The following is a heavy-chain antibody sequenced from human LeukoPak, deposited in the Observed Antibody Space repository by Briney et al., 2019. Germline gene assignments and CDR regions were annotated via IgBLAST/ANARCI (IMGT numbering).Heavy chain of an antibody. CDR3: ARTIVAGTRGAFDI. V-gene: IGHV4-4*07. D-gene: IGHD1-26*01. J-gene: IGHJ3*02. CDR1: AGSISSYY. Sequence: PSETLSLTCTVSAGSISSYYWSWIRQPAGKGLEWIGRIYSSGSTNYNPSPKSRVSMSVDTSKNQFSLKLTSVTAADTAVYYCARTIVAGTRGAFDIWGQGTMVTVSS. CDR2: IYSSGST.